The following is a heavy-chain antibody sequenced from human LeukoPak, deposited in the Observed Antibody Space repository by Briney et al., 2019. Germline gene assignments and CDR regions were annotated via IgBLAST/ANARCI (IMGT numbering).Heavy chain of an antibody. Sequence: ASVKVSFKASGYTFTSYYMHWVRQAPGQGLEWMGIINPSGGSTSYAQKFQGRVTMTREMSTSTVYMELSSLRSEDTAVYYCARVGSGSFDYWGQGTLVTVSS. D-gene: IGHD1-26*01. V-gene: IGHV1-46*01. CDR2: INPSGGST. CDR3: ARVGSGSFDY. J-gene: IGHJ4*02. CDR1: GYTFTSYY.